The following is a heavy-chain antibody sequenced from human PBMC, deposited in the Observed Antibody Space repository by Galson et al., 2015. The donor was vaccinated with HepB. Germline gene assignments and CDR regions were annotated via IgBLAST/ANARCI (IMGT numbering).Heavy chain of an antibody. D-gene: IGHD1-1*01. J-gene: IGHJ6*02. CDR2: ISYDGSNK. CDR1: GFTFSSYG. V-gene: IGHV3-30*18. CDR3: AKDQPERRLYYYYGMDV. Sequence: SLRLSCAASGFTFSSYGMHWVRQAPGKGLEWVAVISYDGSNKYYADSVKGRFTISRDNSKNTLYLQMNSLRAEDTAVYYCAKDQPERRLYYYYGMDVWGQGTTVTVSS.